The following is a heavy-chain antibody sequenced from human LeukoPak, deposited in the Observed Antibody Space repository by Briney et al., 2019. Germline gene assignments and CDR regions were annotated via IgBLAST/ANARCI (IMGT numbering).Heavy chain of an antibody. D-gene: IGHD4-23*01. CDR1: GFTFSNYG. CDR2: ISYDGSDQ. CDR3: ARDYAGNSWYFEL. J-gene: IGHJ2*01. Sequence: GMSLRLSCAASGFTFSNYGMHWVRQAPGKGLEWVAVISYDGSDQYYADSVKGRFTISGDKSKNTLYLQMNSLRADDTAVYYCARDYAGNSWYFELWGRGTLVSVS. V-gene: IGHV3-33*01.